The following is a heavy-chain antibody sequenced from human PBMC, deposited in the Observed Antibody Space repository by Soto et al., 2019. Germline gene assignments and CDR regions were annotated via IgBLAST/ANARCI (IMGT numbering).Heavy chain of an antibody. CDR2: MTSDMRTI. D-gene: IGHD6-19*01. J-gene: IGHJ4*02. CDR1: GFTFSTYW. V-gene: IGHV3-48*02. CDR3: ARSVEGHFDY. Sequence: PGGSLRLSCAASGFTFSTYWMSWVRQAPGKGLQWVSYMTSDMRTIHYADSVKGRFTISRDNAKNLVYLQMTSLRDEDTAVYYCARSVEGHFDYWGQGALVTVSS.